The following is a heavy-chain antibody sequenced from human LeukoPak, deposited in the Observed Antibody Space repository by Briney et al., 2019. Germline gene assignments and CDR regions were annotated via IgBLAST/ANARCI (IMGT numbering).Heavy chain of an antibody. V-gene: IGHV6-1*01. D-gene: IGHD2/OR15-2a*01. CDR2: TYYRSKWYN. CDR3: ARTANIGSPYYYYYYMVV. J-gene: IGHJ6*03. Sequence: SQTLSLTCAISGDSVSSNSAAWNWIRQSPSRGLEWLGRTYYRSKWYNDYAVSVKSRITINPDTSKNQFSLQLNSVTPEDTAVYYCARTANIGSPYYYYYYMVVWGKGTTVTVSS. CDR1: GDSVSSNSAA.